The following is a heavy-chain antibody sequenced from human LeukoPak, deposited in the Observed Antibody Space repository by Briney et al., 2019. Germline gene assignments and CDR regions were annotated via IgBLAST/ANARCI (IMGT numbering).Heavy chain of an antibody. J-gene: IGHJ4*02. Sequence: PSETLSLTCTVSGGSISSYYWSWIRQPPGKGLEWIGYIYYSGSTNYNPSLKSRVTISVDTSKSLFSLRLSSVTAADTAVYYCARVGFIWPHYYFDYWGQGTLVTVSS. V-gene: IGHV4-59*08. CDR2: IYYSGST. D-gene: IGHD1-26*01. CDR3: ARVGFIWPHYYFDY. CDR1: GGSISSYY.